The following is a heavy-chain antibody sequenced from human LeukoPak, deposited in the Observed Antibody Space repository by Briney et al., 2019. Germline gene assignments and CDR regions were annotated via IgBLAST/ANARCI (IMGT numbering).Heavy chain of an antibody. CDR3: ARESWDDYGDY. J-gene: IGHJ4*02. CDR1: GFTFSSYS. V-gene: IGHV3-21*01. D-gene: IGHD1-26*01. Sequence: PGVSLRLSCAASGFTFSSYSTNWVRQAPGKGLEWVSSISSGSSYIYYADSVKGRFTISRDNAKNSLYLQMNSLRAEDTAVYYCARESWDDYGDYWGQGTLVTVSS. CDR2: ISSGSSYI.